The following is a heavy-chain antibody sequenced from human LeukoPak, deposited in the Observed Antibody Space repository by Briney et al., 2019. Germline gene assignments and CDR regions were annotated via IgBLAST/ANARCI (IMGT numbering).Heavy chain of an antibody. CDR3: ARGDRDKVTTGLSLFGY. Sequence: GGSLRLSCAASGFTFSSYWMSWVRQAPGKGLEWVANIKQDGSEKYYVDSVKGRFTISRDNAKNSLYLQMNSLRAEDTAVYYCARGDRDKVTTGLSLFGYWGQGTLVTVSS. CDR1: GFTFSSYW. V-gene: IGHV3-7*01. CDR2: IKQDGSEK. D-gene: IGHD4-11*01. J-gene: IGHJ4*02.